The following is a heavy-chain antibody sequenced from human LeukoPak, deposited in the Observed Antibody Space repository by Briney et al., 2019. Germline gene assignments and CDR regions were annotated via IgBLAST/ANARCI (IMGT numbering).Heavy chain of an antibody. CDR1: GGSISSYY. CDR2: IYYSGST. D-gene: IGHD5-18*01. CDR3: ARRNYGYSFDY. J-gene: IGHJ4*02. V-gene: IGHV4-59*08. Sequence: SETLSLTCTVSGGSISSYYWSWIRQPPGKGLEWIGYIYYSGSTNYNPSLKSRVTISVDTSKNQFSLKLSSVTAADTAVYYCARRNYGYSFDYWGQGTLVTVSS.